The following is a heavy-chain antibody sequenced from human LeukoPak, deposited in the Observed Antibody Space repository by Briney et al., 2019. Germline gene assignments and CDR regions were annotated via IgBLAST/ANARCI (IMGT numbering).Heavy chain of an antibody. J-gene: IGHJ5*02. CDR3: TKLGNHWADGDYWADGS. Sequence: GGSLRLSCTTSGFTFRNYGMTWVRQAPGKGLEWVSYISSSSSTILYADSVKARFTISRADAKTSLDLQMYSLRDEDTAMYYCTKLGNHWADGDYWADGSWGQGTLVTVSS. D-gene: IGHD5-24*01. V-gene: IGHV3-48*02. CDR2: ISSSSSTI. CDR1: GFTFRNYG.